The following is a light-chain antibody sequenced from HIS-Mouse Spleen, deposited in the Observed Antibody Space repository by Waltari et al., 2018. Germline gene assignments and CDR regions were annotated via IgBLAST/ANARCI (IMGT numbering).Light chain of an antibody. Sequence: SYELTQPPSVSVSPGQTASITCSGANLGDKYSCWYQQKPGQSPVLVSYQDSKRPSGIPERFSGSNSGNTATLTISGTQAMDEADYYCQAWDSSTGVFGGGTKLTVL. J-gene: IGLJ2*01. V-gene: IGLV3-1*01. CDR2: QDS. CDR3: QAWDSSTGV. CDR1: NLGDKY.